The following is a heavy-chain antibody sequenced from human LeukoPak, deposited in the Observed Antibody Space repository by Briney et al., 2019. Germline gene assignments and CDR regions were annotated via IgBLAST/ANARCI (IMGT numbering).Heavy chain of an antibody. CDR1: GFPLSSNW. CDR2: IDSEGSGT. Sequence: GGSLRLSCAVSGFPLSSNWMLWVRQAPGKGLEWVSRIDSEGSGTSYADPVRGRFTISKDHAKVVPYLQMCSLRAEDTAVYYCATIFDCWGQGTLVTVSS. V-gene: IGHV3-74*01. CDR3: ATIFDC. J-gene: IGHJ4*02.